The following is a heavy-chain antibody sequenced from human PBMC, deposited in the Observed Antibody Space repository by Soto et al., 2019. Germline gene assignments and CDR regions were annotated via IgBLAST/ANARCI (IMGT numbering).Heavy chain of an antibody. CDR2: IYHSGST. Sequence: QVELQESGPGLVKPSGTLSLTCAVSGGSISSSNWWSWVRQPPGKGLEWIGEIYHSGSTKYNPPLKSRVTITVDKSKTQFTLKLSSVTAADTAVYYCAMRAVTPRYYGMDVWGQGTTVTVSS. D-gene: IGHD4-17*01. CDR3: AMRAVTPRYYGMDV. J-gene: IGHJ6*02. V-gene: IGHV4-4*02. CDR1: GGSISSSNW.